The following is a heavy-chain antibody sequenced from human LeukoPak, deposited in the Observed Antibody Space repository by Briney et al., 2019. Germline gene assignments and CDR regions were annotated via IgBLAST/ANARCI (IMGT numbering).Heavy chain of an antibody. CDR3: ARVYYSNSYDYWYFDL. CDR2: IHTSGST. Sequence: PSETLSLTCTVSGGSISSGNYYWSWIRQPAGKGLEWIGRIHTSGSTNYSPSLKSRVTISVDTSKNQFSLKLSSVTAADTAVYYCARVYYSNSYDYWYFDLWGRGTLVTVSS. CDR1: GGSISSGNYY. J-gene: IGHJ2*01. D-gene: IGHD6-13*01. V-gene: IGHV4-61*02.